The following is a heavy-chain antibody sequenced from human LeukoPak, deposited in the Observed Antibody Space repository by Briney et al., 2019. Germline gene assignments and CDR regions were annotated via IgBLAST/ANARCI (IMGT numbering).Heavy chain of an antibody. V-gene: IGHV3-23*01. Sequence: GGSLRLSCAASGFTFSSYAMSWVRQAPGKGLQWVSAISGSGGTIYYADSVKGRFTISRDNSKNTLYLQMNSLRADDTAVYYCAKSPPDNYHYYYGMDVWGQGTTVTVSS. CDR3: AKSPPDNYHYYYGMDV. CDR2: ISGSGGTI. D-gene: IGHD5-24*01. J-gene: IGHJ6*02. CDR1: GFTFSSYA.